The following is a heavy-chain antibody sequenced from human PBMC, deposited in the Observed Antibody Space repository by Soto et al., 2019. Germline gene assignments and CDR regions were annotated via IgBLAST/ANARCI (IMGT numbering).Heavy chain of an antibody. CDR3: AGRWGSGYLRYYGMDV. Sequence: TLSLTCTVSGGSISSYYWGWIRQPAGKGLEWIGRIYTSGSTNYDPSLKSRVTMSVDTSKNQFSLKLSSVTAADTVVYYCAGRWGSGYLRYYGMDVWGQGTTVTVSS. D-gene: IGHD3-22*01. CDR1: GGSISSYY. CDR2: IYTSGST. V-gene: IGHV4-4*07. J-gene: IGHJ6*02.